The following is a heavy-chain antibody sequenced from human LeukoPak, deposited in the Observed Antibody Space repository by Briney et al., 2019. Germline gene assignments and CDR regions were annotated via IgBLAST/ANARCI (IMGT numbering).Heavy chain of an antibody. CDR3: ARGTNYGGNFDY. Sequence: SETLSLTCTVSGGSISSSSYYWSWIRQPPGKGLEWIGYIYYSGSTYYNPSLKSRVTISVDTSKNQFSLKLSSVTAADTAVYYCARGTNYGGNFDYWGQGTLVTVSS. V-gene: IGHV4-30-4*01. CDR2: IYYSGST. J-gene: IGHJ4*02. CDR1: GGSISSSSYY. D-gene: IGHD4-23*01.